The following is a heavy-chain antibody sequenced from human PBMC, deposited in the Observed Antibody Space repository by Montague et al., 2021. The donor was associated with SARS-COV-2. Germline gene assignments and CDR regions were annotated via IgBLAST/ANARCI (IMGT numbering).Heavy chain of an antibody. CDR3: ARYSYSGTYFGLNDAFDI. Sequence: CAISGDSVSSHSAAWNWVRQSPSRGLEWLGRTCYRTEWYFDYAISLRGRITINPDTSKNQFSLQLDSVTLDDTAVYYCARYSYSGTYFGLNDAFDIWGQGTLVTVSS. CDR1: GDSVSSHSAA. D-gene: IGHD1-26*01. J-gene: IGHJ3*02. CDR2: TCYRTEWYF. V-gene: IGHV6-1*01.